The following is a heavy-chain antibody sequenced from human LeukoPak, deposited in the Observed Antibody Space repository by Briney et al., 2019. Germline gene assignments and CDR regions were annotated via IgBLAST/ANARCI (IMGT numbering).Heavy chain of an antibody. CDR3: TSWGDTTAEYFQR. D-gene: IGHD2-21*02. V-gene: IGHV3-7*01. Sequence: GGSLRLSCVVLGFTFNKCWMNWVRQAPGKGLEWVAHINPDGRDKYYVDSVKGRFSIYRDNAENSMYLQMNSLRVEDTAVYYCTSWGDTTAEYFQRWGQGTLVTVSS. J-gene: IGHJ1*01. CDR1: GFTFNKCW. CDR2: INPDGRDK.